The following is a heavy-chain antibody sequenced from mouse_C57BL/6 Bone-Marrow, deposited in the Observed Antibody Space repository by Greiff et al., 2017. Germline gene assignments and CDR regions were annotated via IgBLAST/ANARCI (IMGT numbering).Heavy chain of an antibody. CDR3: AKKGDGYPLYYYAMDY. V-gene: IGHV2-3*01. J-gene: IGHJ4*01. CDR1: GFSLTSYG. D-gene: IGHD2-3*01. CDR2: IWGDGST. Sequence: QVQLKESGPGLVAPSQSLSITCTVSGFSLTSYGVSWVRQPPGKGLEWLGVIWGDGSTNYHSALISRLSISKDNSKNQVFLELNSLQTEDTVTYYCAKKGDGYPLYYYAMDYWGQGTSVTVSS.